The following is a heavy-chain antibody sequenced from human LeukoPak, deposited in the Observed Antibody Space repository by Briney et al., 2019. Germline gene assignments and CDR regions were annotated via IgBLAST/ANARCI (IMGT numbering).Heavy chain of an antibody. D-gene: IGHD2-2*01. CDR1: GYSFTSYW. Sequence: GESLKISCKGSGYSFTSYWIGWVRQMPGKGLEWMGIIYPGDSDTRYSPSFQGQVTISADKSISTAYLQWSSLKASDTAMCYCARRERYCSSTSCPPGGMDVWGQGTTVTVSS. CDR3: ARRERYCSSTSCPPGGMDV. CDR2: IYPGDSDT. V-gene: IGHV5-51*01. J-gene: IGHJ6*02.